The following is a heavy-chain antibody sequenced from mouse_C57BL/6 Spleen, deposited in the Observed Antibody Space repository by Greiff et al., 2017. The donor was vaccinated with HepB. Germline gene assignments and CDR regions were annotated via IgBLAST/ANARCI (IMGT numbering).Heavy chain of an antibody. CDR1: GYTFTSYW. D-gene: IGHD1-1*01. V-gene: IGHV1-53*01. CDR3: ARLGVIYYGSSPFDY. CDR2: INPSNGGT. J-gene: IGHJ2*01. Sequence: QVQLQQPGTELVKPGASVKLSCKASGYTFTSYWMHWVKQRPGQGLEWIGNINPSNGGTNYNEKFKSKATLTVDKSSSTAYMQLSSLTSEDSAVYYCARLGVIYYGSSPFDYWGQGTTLTVSS.